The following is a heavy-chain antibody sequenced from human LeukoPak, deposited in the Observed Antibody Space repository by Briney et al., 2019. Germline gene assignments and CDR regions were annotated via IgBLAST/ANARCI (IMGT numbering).Heavy chain of an antibody. CDR2: ISWNSGSI. D-gene: IGHD2-2*01. V-gene: IGHV3-9*01. Sequence: PGGSLRLSCAASGFTFDDYAMHWVRQAPGKGLEWVSGISWNSGSIGYADSVKGRFTISRDNAKNSLYLQMNSLGAEDTALYYCARRRGLGYCSSTSCYAGYFDYWGQGTLVTVSS. J-gene: IGHJ4*02. CDR3: ARRRGLGYCSSTSCYAGYFDY. CDR1: GFTFDDYA.